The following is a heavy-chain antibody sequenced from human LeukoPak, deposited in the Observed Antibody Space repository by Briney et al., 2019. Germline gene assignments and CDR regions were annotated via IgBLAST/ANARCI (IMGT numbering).Heavy chain of an antibody. CDR2: ISGSGGST. CDR1: GFTLSSYA. Sequence: GGSLRLSCAASGFTLSSYAMSWVRQAPGKGLEWVSAISGSGGSTYYADSVKGRFTISRDNSKNTLYLQMNSLRAEDTAVYYCASARDIVVVPAYFDYWGQGTLVTVSS. V-gene: IGHV3-23*01. D-gene: IGHD2-2*01. J-gene: IGHJ4*02. CDR3: ASARDIVVVPAYFDY.